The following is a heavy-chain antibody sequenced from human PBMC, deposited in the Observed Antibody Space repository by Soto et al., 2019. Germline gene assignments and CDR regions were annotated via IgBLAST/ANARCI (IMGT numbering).Heavy chain of an antibody. CDR1: GFTFSSYA. Sequence: PGGSLRLSCAASGFTFSSYAMHWVRQAPGKGLEWVAVISYDGSNKYYADSVKGRFTISRDNSKNTLYLQMNSLRAEDTAVYYCARDRSSCYEQVDYWGQGTLVTVSS. CDR3: ARDRSSCYEQVDY. V-gene: IGHV3-30-3*01. J-gene: IGHJ4*02. D-gene: IGHD2-2*01. CDR2: ISYDGSNK.